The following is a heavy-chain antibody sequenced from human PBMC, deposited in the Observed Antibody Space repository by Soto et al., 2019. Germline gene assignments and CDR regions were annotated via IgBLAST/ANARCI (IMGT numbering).Heavy chain of an antibody. Sequence: QVQLVQSGAEVKKPGASVKVSCKASGYTFTSYYMHWVRQAPGQGLEWMGIINPSGGSTSYAQKFQGRVTMTRDTSTSTVYMALSSLRSEDTAVYYSARDWGHIVGVEDDAFDIWGQGTMVTVSS. CDR3: ARDWGHIVGVEDDAFDI. D-gene: IGHD1-26*01. CDR2: INPSGGST. V-gene: IGHV1-46*01. J-gene: IGHJ3*02. CDR1: GYTFTSYY.